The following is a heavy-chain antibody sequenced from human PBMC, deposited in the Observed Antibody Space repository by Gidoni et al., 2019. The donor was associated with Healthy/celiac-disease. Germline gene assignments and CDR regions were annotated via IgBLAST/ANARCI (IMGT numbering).Heavy chain of an antibody. CDR2: IYPGDSDT. CDR1: GYSFTSYW. V-gene: IGHV5-51*03. CDR3: ARPYYYDSSGYYFRD. Sequence: EVQLVQSGAEVKKPGESLKISCKCSGYSFTSYWIGWVRQMPGKGLEWMGIIYPGDSDTRYSPSFQGQVTISADKSISTAYLQWSSLKASDTAMYYCARPYYYDSSGYYFRDWGQGTLVTVSS. J-gene: IGHJ1*01. D-gene: IGHD3-22*01.